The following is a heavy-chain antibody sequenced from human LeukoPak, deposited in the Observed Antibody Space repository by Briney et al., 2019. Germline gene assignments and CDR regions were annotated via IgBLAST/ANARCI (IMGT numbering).Heavy chain of an antibody. CDR1: GYTFTGYY. Sequence: GASVKVSCKASGYTFTGYYVHWLRQVPGQGLEWMGWINGNSGGTKYAQKFQGRVTMTRDTSISTAYMELSRLRSDDTAVYFCARDQATVATPWWDHWGQGTLVTVSS. D-gene: IGHD4-23*01. CDR3: ARDQATVATPWWDH. CDR2: INGNSGGT. V-gene: IGHV1-2*02. J-gene: IGHJ4*02.